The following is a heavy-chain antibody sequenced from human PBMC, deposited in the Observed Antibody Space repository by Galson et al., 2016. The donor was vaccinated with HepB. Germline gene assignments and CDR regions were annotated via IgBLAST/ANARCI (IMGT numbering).Heavy chain of an antibody. CDR2: IYQTGTA. D-gene: IGHD4/OR15-4a*01. J-gene: IGHJ4*02. CDR3: TRGTLGTAATMAFDY. CDR1: GGSISNDYW. V-gene: IGHV4-4*02. Sequence: SETLSLTCGVSGGSISNDYWWSWVRQSPGKELEWIGEIYQTGTANYNPSFTRRATISVDKSKNQFSLRLDSVTAADTAVYYCTRGTLGTAATMAFDYWGQGTLVSVSS.